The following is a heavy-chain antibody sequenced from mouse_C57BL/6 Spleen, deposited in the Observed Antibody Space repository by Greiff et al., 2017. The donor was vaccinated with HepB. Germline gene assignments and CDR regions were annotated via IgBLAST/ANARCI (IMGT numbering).Heavy chain of an antibody. D-gene: IGHD1-1*01. J-gene: IGHJ2*01. CDR1: GYTFTSYW. CDR2: IYPGSGST. Sequence: VQLQQPGAELVKPGASVKMSCKASGYTFTSYWITWVKQRPGQGLEWIGDIYPGSGSTNYNEKFKSKATLTVDTSSSTAYMQLSSLTSEDSAVYYCASGDYYGSSWYYFDYWGQGTTLTVSS. V-gene: IGHV1-55*01. CDR3: ASGDYYGSSWYYFDY.